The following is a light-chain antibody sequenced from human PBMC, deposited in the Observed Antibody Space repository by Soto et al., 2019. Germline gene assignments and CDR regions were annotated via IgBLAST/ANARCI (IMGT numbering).Light chain of an antibody. CDR1: SRDVGGYNY. V-gene: IGLV2-14*01. Sequence: QSALTQPASVSGSPGQSIAISCTGTSRDVGGYNYVTWYQQHPGKAPKLMIYDVSNRPSGVSNRFSGSKSGNTASLIISGLHAEEEADYYCSSYTSSSTLVFGGGTKLTVL. J-gene: IGLJ3*02. CDR3: SSYTSSSTLV. CDR2: DVS.